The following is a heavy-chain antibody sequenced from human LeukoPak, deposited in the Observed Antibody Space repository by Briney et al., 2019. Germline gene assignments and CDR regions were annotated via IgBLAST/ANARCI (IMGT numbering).Heavy chain of an antibody. V-gene: IGHV3-23*01. Sequence: GGSLRLSCAVSGITLSYYAMSWVRPAPGKGLEWVAGISGSGGGTNYADSVKGRFTISRDNSKNSLYLQMNNLRVDDTAVYFCAKRGVVIRVILVGFHKEAYYFDSWGQGALVTVSS. J-gene: IGHJ4*02. CDR3: AKRGVVIRVILVGFHKEAYYFDS. CDR1: GITLSYYA. CDR2: ISGSGGGT. D-gene: IGHD3-22*01.